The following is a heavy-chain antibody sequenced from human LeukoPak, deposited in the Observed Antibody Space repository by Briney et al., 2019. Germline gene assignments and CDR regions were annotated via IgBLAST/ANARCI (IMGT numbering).Heavy chain of an antibody. V-gene: IGHV1-46*01. D-gene: IGHD6-13*01. Sequence: ASVKVSCKASGYTFTSYYMHWVRQALGQGLEWMGIINPSGGSTSYAQKFQGRVTMTRDTSTSTVYMELSSLRSEDTAVYYCAREWGAAAAGEDYYYGMDVWGQGTTVTVSS. CDR3: AREWGAAAAGEDYYYGMDV. CDR1: GYTFTSYY. CDR2: INPSGGST. J-gene: IGHJ6*02.